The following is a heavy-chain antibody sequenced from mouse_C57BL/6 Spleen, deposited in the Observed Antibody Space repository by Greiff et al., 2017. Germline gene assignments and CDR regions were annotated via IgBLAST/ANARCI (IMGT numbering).Heavy chain of an antibody. V-gene: IGHV1-69*01. CDR1: GYTFTSYW. CDR3: ARGLRRDWYFDV. Sequence: QVQLQQPGAELVMPGASVKLSCKASGYTFTSYWMHRVKQRPGQGLEWIGEIDPSDSYTNYNQKFKGKSTLTVDKSSSTAYMQLSSLTSEDSAVYYCARGLRRDWYFDVWGTGTTVTVSS. J-gene: IGHJ1*03. D-gene: IGHD2-4*01. CDR2: IDPSDSYT.